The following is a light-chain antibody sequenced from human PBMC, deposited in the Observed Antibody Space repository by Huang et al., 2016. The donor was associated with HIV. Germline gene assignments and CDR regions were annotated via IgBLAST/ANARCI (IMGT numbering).Light chain of an antibody. J-gene: IGKJ4*01. CDR1: QSIDTS. CDR3: QQSYSTPLT. V-gene: IGKV1-39*01. CDR2: AAA. Sequence: DIQMTQSPSSLSAPVGDRVTITCRASQSIDTSLKWYQQKPGEAPKLLIYAAAILQSGVPSRFSGSGSGTDFTLTISSLQPEDFATFYCQQSYSTPLTFGGGTKVEIK.